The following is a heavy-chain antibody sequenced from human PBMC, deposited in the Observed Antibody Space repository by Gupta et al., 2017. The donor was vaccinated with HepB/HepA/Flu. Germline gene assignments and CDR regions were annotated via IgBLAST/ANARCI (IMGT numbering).Heavy chain of an antibody. CDR2: IIPILGIA. V-gene: IGHV1-69*04. J-gene: IGHJ6*02. D-gene: IGHD2-8*01. CDR3: AREEEGQDIVLMVDAPDYYYYGMDV. Sequence: QVQLVQSGAEVKKPGSSVQVSGKASGGTFSSYAISWVRQAPGQGLEWMGRIIPILGIANYAQKFQGRVKMTADKATSTAYMELSSLRSEDTAVYYCAREEEGQDIVLMVDAPDYYYYGMDVWGQGTTVTVSS. CDR1: GGTFSSYA.